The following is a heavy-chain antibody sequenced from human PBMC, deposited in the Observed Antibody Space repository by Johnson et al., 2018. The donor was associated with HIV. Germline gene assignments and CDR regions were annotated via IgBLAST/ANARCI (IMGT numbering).Heavy chain of an antibody. CDR1: GFTFNSYG. CDR3: ARGSGLADAFDI. J-gene: IGHJ3*02. CDR2: IRYDGSNK. Sequence: QVQLVESGGGVVQPVRSLRLSCAASGFTFNSYGMHWVRQAPGKALEWVAFIRYDGSNKFYADSVKGRFTISRDNSKNTLYLQMNSLRAEDMAVYYCARGSGLADAFDIWGQGTMVTVSS. V-gene: IGHV3-30*02. D-gene: IGHD5/OR15-5a*01.